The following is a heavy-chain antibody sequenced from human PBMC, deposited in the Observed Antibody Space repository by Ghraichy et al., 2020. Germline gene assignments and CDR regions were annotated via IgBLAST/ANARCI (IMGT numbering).Heavy chain of an antibody. V-gene: IGHV4-59*01. CDR2: IYYSGST. Sequence: ETLSLTCTVSGGSISSYYWSWIRQPPGKGLEWIGYIYYSGSTNYNPSLKSRVTISVDTSKNQFSLKLSSVIAADTAVYYCARAPQMSYYYYGMDVWGQGTTVTVSS. D-gene: IGHD5-24*01. CDR1: GGSISSYY. CDR3: ARAPQMSYYYYGMDV. J-gene: IGHJ6*02.